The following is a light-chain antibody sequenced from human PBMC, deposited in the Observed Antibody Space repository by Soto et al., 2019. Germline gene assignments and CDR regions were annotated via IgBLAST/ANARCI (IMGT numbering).Light chain of an antibody. Sequence: EIVMTQSPSTLSVSPGERATLSCRASQSVGSNLAWYQQKPGQAPRLLIYGASTRATDVPGRFSGSGSGTEFTLTISSLQSEDFAVYICQTYKNWPKFGPGTKVEIK. V-gene: IGKV3-15*01. CDR2: GAS. CDR1: QSVGSN. CDR3: QTYKNWPK. J-gene: IGKJ1*01.